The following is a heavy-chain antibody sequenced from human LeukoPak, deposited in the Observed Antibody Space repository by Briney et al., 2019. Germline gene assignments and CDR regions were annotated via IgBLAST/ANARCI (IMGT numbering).Heavy chain of an antibody. Sequence: GGSLRLSCEASGFTFSTNAMSWVRQAPGKGLEWVSAISASGGSTYYADSVKGRFTISRDNSKNTLYLQMNSLRAEDTAVYYCAKIPGTWMFDYWGQGTLVTVSS. D-gene: IGHD6-13*01. CDR1: GFTFSTNA. V-gene: IGHV3-23*01. CDR3: AKIPGTWMFDY. J-gene: IGHJ4*02. CDR2: ISASGGST.